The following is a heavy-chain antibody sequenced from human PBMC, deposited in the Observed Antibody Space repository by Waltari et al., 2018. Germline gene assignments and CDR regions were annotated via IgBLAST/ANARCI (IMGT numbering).Heavy chain of an antibody. CDR3: AKDQAEWLVLDGYFDS. J-gene: IGHJ4*02. Sequence: EVQLLESGGDLEQPGGSLGISCVGSGFNFSNYAMNWVRQAPGKGLEWVSTMRGTGDYTYYADSVKGRFTISRDNSKNTVFLHMNNLRVEDTAIYFCAKDQAEWLVLDGYFDSWGQGTPVTVSS. CDR1: GFNFSNYA. V-gene: IGHV3-23*01. D-gene: IGHD6-19*01. CDR2: MRGTGDYT.